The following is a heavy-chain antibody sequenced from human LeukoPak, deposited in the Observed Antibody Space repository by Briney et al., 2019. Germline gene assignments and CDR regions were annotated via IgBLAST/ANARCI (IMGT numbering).Heavy chain of an antibody. J-gene: IGHJ4*02. CDR2: IVGDGSST. CDR1: GFTFDDFA. V-gene: IGHV3-43*02. Sequence: SGGSLRLSCAASGFTFDDFAMLWVRQAPGKGLEWVSLIVGDGSSTYYADSVKGRFTISRDNSKNSLYLQMSSLRTEDTAFYYCAKDKTPPISSSWYRIDYWGQGTLVTVSS. D-gene: IGHD6-13*01. CDR3: AKDKTPPISSSWYRIDY.